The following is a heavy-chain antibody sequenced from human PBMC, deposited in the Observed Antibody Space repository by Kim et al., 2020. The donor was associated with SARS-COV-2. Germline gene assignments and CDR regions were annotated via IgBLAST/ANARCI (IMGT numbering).Heavy chain of an antibody. CDR3: AHRKGGGGSSCDGGYFDC. Sequence: SGPTLVNPTQTLTLTCTFSGFSLSTSGVGVGWIRLPPGKALEWVALIYWDDDKRYSPSLKSRLTIIKDTSKNQVVLIMTNMDPVDTATYYCAHRKGGGGSSCDGGYFDCWGQGTLVTVSS. J-gene: IGHJ4*02. CDR1: GFSLSTSGVG. V-gene: IGHV2-5*02. D-gene: IGHD2-15*01. CDR2: IYWDDDK.